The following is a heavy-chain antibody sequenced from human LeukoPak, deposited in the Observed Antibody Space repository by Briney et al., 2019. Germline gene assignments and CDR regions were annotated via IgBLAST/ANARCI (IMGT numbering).Heavy chain of an antibody. V-gene: IGHV3-7*01. J-gene: IGHJ4*02. CDR3: ARDSYNWNDVHFDY. Sequence: GGSLRLSCAASGFTFSSYWMSWVRQAPGKGLEWVANIKQDGSEKYYVDSVKGRFTISRDNAKNSLYLQMNSLRAEDTAVYYCARDSYNWNDVHFDYWGQGTLVTVSS. D-gene: IGHD1-1*01. CDR2: IKQDGSEK. CDR1: GFTFSSYW.